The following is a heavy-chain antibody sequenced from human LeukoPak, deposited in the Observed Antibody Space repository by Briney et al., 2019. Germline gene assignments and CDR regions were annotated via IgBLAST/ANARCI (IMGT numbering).Heavy chain of an antibody. CDR1: GYSFTSYW. Sequence: VESLKISCKGSGYSFTSYWIGWVRQMPRKGLEWMGIIYPCDSDTRYSPSSQGQVTISADKSISTAYLQWSSLKASDTAMYYCARQFESSRTSSYYYYYMDVWGKGTTVTVSS. CDR2: IYPCDSDT. J-gene: IGHJ6*03. V-gene: IGHV5-51*01. D-gene: IGHD3-10*01. CDR3: ARQFESSRTSSYYYYYMDV.